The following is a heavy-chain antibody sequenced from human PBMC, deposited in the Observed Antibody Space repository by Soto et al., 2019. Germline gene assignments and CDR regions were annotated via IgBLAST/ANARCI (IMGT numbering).Heavy chain of an antibody. J-gene: IGHJ6*03. Sequence: ASVKVSCKASGYTFTSYAMHWVRQAPGQRLEWMGWINAGNGNTKYSQKFQGRVTITRDTSASTAYMELSSLRSEDTALYYCAIALPPWIRDYYYMDVWGKGTTVTVSS. D-gene: IGHD5-12*01. CDR3: AIALPPWIRDYYYMDV. V-gene: IGHV1-3*01. CDR2: INAGNGNT. CDR1: GYTFTSYA.